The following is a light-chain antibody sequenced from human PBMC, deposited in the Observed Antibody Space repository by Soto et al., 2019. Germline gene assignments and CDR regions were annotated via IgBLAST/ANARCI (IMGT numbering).Light chain of an antibody. CDR2: DVS. CDR3: SSYTTSNTRQIV. J-gene: IGLJ1*01. CDR1: SSDVGGYNH. V-gene: IGLV2-14*03. Sequence: QSVLTQPASVSGSPGQSITSSCTGTSSDVGGYNHVSWYQHHPGKAPKLMIFDVSNRPSGVSNRFSGSKSGNTASLTISGLQPEDEADYYCSSYTTSNTRQIVFGTGTKVTVL.